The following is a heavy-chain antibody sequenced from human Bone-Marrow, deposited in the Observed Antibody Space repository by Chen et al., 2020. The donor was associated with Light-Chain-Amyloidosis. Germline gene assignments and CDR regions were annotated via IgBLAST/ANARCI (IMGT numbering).Heavy chain of an antibody. V-gene: IGHV3-53*01. CDR2: IYDGGNK. Sequence: EVLLEESGGGLIQPGGSLRLSCAASGFSVSANYMSWVRQAPGKGLEWFSVIYDGGNKFYAESVRGRFTISRDNSKNTLSLEMNNLRAEDTAMYYCARGAIDYGDSLRFWGQGTLVTVSS. CDR3: ARGAIDYGDSLRF. CDR1: GFSVSANY. D-gene: IGHD4-17*01. J-gene: IGHJ4*02.